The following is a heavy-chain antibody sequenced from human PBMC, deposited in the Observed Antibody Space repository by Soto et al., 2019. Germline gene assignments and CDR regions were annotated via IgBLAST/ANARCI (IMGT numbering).Heavy chain of an antibody. D-gene: IGHD3-16*02. J-gene: IGHJ4*02. CDR1: GGTFSSYT. CDR3: ARGPYYDYIWGSYRYPFVS. Sequence: QVQLVQSGAEVNKPGSSVKVSCNASGGTFSSYTISWVRQAPGQGLEWMGRIIPILGIANYAQKFQGRVTTTAQKDTSPGYMELSSLSSADTAVYYCARGPYYDYIWGSYRYPFVSRGKGTLVTVSS. CDR2: IIPILGIA. V-gene: IGHV1-69*02.